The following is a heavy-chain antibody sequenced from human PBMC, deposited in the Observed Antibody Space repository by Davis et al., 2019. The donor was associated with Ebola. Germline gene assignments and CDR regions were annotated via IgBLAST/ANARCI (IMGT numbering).Heavy chain of an antibody. D-gene: IGHD1-26*01. CDR1: AGSISSSSYY. CDR2: IYYSGST. CDR3: ARDLGSYSQFQY. V-gene: IGHV4-39*07. J-gene: IGHJ1*01. Sequence: PSETLSLTCTVSAGSISSSSYYWGWIRQPPGKGLEWIGSIYYSGSTYYNPSLKSRVTISVDTSKNQFSLKLSSVTAADTAVYYCARDLGSYSQFQYWGQGTLVTVSS.